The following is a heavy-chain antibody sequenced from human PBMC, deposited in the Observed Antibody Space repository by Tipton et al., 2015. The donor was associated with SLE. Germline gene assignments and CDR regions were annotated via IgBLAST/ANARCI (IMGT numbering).Heavy chain of an antibody. CDR2: IFKIGSP. CDR1: GGSISSNDYY. CDR3: AVLRKGISFLL. J-gene: IGHJ4*02. Sequence: TLSLTCSVSGGSISSNDYYWGWIRQPPGKGLEWIGNIFKIGSPHYNPPLKSRVSLSVDTSKNQFSLKLSSVTAADTAVYYCAVLRKGISFLLWGQGSLVTVSS. V-gene: IGHV4-39*07.